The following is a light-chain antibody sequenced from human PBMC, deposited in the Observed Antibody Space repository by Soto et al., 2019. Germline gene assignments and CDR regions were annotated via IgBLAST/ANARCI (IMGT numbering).Light chain of an antibody. CDR2: GAS. Sequence: EIVLTQSPGSLSLSPGKRATLPCSSSQSIISSYLAWYQQRPCQAPRLLIYGASSRATGIPYGFSGSGYGTDFTLTISGLEPEDFAVYYCQQYDSSPPITFGQGTRLEIK. CDR1: QSIISSY. V-gene: IGKV3-20*01. CDR3: QQYDSSPPIT. J-gene: IGKJ5*01.